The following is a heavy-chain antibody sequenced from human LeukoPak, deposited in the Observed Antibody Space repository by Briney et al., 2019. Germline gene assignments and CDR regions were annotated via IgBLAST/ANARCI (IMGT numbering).Heavy chain of an antibody. Sequence: PGGSLRLSCAASGFTFSRNAMNWVRQAPGKGLEWVSTISGSGGSTYYADSVKGRFTISRDNFKSTLYLQMNNLRAEDTALYYCAKYPVAYTSGWYLDYWGQGTVVTVSS. D-gene: IGHD6-19*01. J-gene: IGHJ4*02. CDR1: GFTFSRNA. V-gene: IGHV3-23*01. CDR2: ISGSGGST. CDR3: AKYPVAYTSGWYLDY.